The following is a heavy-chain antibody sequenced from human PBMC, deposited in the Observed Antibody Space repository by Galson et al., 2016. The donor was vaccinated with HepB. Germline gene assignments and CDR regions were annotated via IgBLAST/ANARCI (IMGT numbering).Heavy chain of an antibody. Sequence: SLRLSCAASGFTFSDFGMHWVRQAPGKGLECLAGLWADGSNKSYADSVKGRFTISRDNSKNTLYLHMTSLRAEDTAVYYCAREGHLWIACFDNWGQGTLVTVSS. D-gene: IGHD2-2*03. CDR2: LWADGSNK. CDR1: GFTFSDFG. J-gene: IGHJ4*02. CDR3: AREGHLWIACFDN. V-gene: IGHV3-33*01.